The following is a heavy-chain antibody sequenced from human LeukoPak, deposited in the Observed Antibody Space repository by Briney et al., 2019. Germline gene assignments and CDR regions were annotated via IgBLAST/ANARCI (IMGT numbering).Heavy chain of an antibody. Sequence: SETLSLTCTVSGGSISTYYWSWIRQPPGKGLEWIGYIFYSGSTNYNPSLKSRVTISVDTSKNQFSLKLSSVTAADTAVYYCAREREDTATYYMDVWGKGTTVTVSS. CDR2: IFYSGST. D-gene: IGHD5-18*01. J-gene: IGHJ6*03. CDR1: GGSISTYY. V-gene: IGHV4-59*12. CDR3: AREREDTATYYMDV.